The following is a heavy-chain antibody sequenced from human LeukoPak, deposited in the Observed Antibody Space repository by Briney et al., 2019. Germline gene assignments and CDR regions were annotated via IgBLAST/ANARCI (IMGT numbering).Heavy chain of an antibody. D-gene: IGHD3-9*01. CDR1: GFTFSSYA. Sequence: GGSLRLSCAASGFTFSSYAMHWVRQAPGKGLEWVALISYDGTNKYYADSVKGRFTLSRDNSKTTLYLQMNSLRPEDTAVYYCARGLRYFDWFFISDYWGQGTLVTVSS. V-gene: IGHV3-30*04. CDR3: ARGLRYFDWFFISDY. J-gene: IGHJ4*02. CDR2: ISYDGTNK.